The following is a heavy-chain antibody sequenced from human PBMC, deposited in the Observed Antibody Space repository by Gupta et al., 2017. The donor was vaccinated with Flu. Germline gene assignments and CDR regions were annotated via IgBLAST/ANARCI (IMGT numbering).Heavy chain of an antibody. CDR1: GFTSDYYT. J-gene: IGHJ4*02. Sequence: EVQLVDSGGGLEQPGRSLSLSCQAPGFTSDYYTMTWFRQAPGKGLEWVGFIRSNINGGTTEFAAAAQGRFSISRDDSKSVVYLQMNSLKKEDTAIYYCARISGAREPRSYFFDSWCQVTLVTVS. CDR3: ARISGAREPRSYFFDS. D-gene: IGHD2-15*01. CDR2: IRSNINGGTT. V-gene: IGHV3-49*03.